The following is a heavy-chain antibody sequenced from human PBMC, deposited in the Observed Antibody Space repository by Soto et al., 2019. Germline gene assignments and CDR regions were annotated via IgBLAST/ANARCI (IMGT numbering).Heavy chain of an antibody. V-gene: IGHV1-2*04. CDR1: GYTFTGYY. D-gene: IGHD3-3*01. J-gene: IGHJ3*02. Sequence: GASVKVSCKASGYTFTGYYMHWVRQAPGQGLEWMGWINPNSGGTNYAQKFQGWVTMTRDTSISTAYMELSRLRSDDTAVYYCASSVSDDFWSGYWPPDIWGQGTMVTVSS. CDR2: INPNSGGT. CDR3: ASSVSDDFWSGYWPPDI.